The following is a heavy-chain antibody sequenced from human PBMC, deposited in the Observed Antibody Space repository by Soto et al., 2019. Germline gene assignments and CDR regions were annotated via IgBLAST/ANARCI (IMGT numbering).Heavy chain of an antibody. J-gene: IGHJ3*02. D-gene: IGHD3-22*01. V-gene: IGHV4-39*01. Sequence: QLQLQESGPGLVKPSETLSLTCTVSGGSISSSSYYWGWIRQPPGKGLEWIGSIYYSGSTYYNPSLKSRVTISVDTSKNQFSLKLSSVTAADTAVYYCARRTYYEDAFDIWGQGTMVTVSS. CDR3: ARRTYYEDAFDI. CDR1: GGSISSSSYY. CDR2: IYYSGST.